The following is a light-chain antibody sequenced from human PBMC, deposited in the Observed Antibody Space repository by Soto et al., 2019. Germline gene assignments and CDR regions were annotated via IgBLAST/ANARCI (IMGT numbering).Light chain of an antibody. Sequence: QSALAQPASVSGSPGQSITISCTGTSSDVGGYNYVSWYQQHPGKAPKVMIYDGSNRPSGVSNRFSGSKSGNTASLTISGLQAEDEADYFCSSYTSSGTYVFGTGTKLTVL. V-gene: IGLV2-14*01. CDR2: DGS. CDR3: SSYTSSGTYV. J-gene: IGLJ1*01. CDR1: SSDVGGYNY.